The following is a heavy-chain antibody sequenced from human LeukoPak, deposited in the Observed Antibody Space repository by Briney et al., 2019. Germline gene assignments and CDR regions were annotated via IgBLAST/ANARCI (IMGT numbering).Heavy chain of an antibody. CDR1: GFTFSSYA. CDR3: ARDTREEWYFLLGVYYYYGMDV. J-gene: IGHJ6*02. CDR2: IWYDGSNK. V-gene: IGHV3-33*08. D-gene: IGHD3-3*01. Sequence: GGSLRLSCAASGFTFSSYAMSWVRQAPGKGLEWVAVIWYDGSNKYYADSVKGRFTISRDNSKNTLYLQMNSLRAEDTAVYYCARDTREEWYFLLGVYYYYGMDVWGQGTTVTVSS.